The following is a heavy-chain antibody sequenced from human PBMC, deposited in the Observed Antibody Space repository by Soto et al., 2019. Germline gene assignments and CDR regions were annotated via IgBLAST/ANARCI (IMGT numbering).Heavy chain of an antibody. CDR1: GYTFTNYA. J-gene: IGHJ2*01. CDR3: ARGGSLYWYFDL. CDR2: INAGNGNT. D-gene: IGHD1-26*01. V-gene: IGHV1-3*01. Sequence: ASVKVSCKASGYTFTNYAIHWVRQAPGQRLEWMGWINAGNGNTKYSQKFQGRVTITRDTSASTAYMELSSLRSEVTAVYYCARGGSLYWYFDLWGRGTLVTVSS.